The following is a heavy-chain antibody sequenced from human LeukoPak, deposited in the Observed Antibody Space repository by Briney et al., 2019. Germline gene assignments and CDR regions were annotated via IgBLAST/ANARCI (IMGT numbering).Heavy chain of an antibody. V-gene: IGHV3-11*01. CDR3: ARGGCGGDCYLPEYFQH. Sequence: GGSLRLSCVASGFTFSTYWMHWVRQAPGKGLEWVSYISSSGSTIYYADSVKGRFTFSRDNAKNSLYLQMNSLRAEDTAVYYCARGGCGGDCYLPEYFQHWGQGTLVTVSS. J-gene: IGHJ1*01. CDR1: GFTFSTYW. D-gene: IGHD2-21*02. CDR2: ISSSGSTI.